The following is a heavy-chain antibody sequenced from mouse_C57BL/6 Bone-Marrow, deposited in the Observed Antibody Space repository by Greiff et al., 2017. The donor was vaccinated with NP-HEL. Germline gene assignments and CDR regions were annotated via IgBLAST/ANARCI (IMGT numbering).Heavy chain of an antibody. CDR1: GFTFSSYG. CDR2: ISSGGSYT. V-gene: IGHV5-6*01. Sequence: EVKLVESGGDLVKPGGSLKLSCAASGFTFSSYGMSWVRQTPDTRLEWVATISSGGSYTYYPDSVKGRFTISRDNAKNTLYLQMSSLKSEDTAMYHCARIYYDYADYRGQGTTLTVSS. J-gene: IGHJ2*01. D-gene: IGHD2-4*01. CDR3: ARIYYDYADY.